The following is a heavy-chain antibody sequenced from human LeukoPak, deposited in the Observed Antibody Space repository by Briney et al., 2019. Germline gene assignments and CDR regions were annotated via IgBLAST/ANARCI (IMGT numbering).Heavy chain of an antibody. Sequence: TSETLSLTCTVSGGSISSYYWSWIRQPPGKGLEWIGYIYYSGSTNYNPSLKSRVTISVDTSKNQFSLKLSSVTAADTAVYYCARGPPYDFWSGYYDYWGQGTLVTVSS. CDR1: GGSISSYY. CDR2: IYYSGST. D-gene: IGHD3-3*01. CDR3: ARGPPYDFWSGYYDY. J-gene: IGHJ4*02. V-gene: IGHV4-59*01.